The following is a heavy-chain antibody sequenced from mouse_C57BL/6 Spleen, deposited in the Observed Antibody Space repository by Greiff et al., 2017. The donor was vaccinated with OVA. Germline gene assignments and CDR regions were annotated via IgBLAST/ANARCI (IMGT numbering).Heavy chain of an antibody. CDR1: GYTFTSYW. CDR3: APSTVVANFDV. V-gene: IGHV1-7*01. J-gene: IGHJ1*03. Sequence: QVQLQQSGAELAKPGASVKLSCKASGYTFTSYWMHWVKQRPGQGLEWIGYINPSSGYTKYNQKFKDKATLTADKSSSTAYMQLSSLTYEDSAVYYCAPSTVVANFDVWGTGTTVTVSS. D-gene: IGHD1-1*01. CDR2: INPSSGYT.